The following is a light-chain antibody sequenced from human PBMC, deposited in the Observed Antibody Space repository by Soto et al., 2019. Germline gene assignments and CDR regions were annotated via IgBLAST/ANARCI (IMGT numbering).Light chain of an antibody. V-gene: IGLV1-40*01. J-gene: IGLJ2*01. CDR3: CSFAGDYPVI. CDR2: GNT. CDR1: SSNIGSSFD. Sequence: QSVLTQPPSVSGAPGQRVTISCTGSSSNIGSSFDVHWYQHLPGTAPKLLIYGNTNRPSGVPDRFSGSKSGNSASLAITGLQAEDEADYYCCSFAGDYPVIFGGGTKLTVL.